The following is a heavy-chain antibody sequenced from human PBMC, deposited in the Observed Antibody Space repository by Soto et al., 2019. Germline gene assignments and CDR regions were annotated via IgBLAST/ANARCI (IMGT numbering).Heavy chain of an antibody. CDR3: ARGFDRREQLVPEGFDY. V-gene: IGHV3-30-3*01. CDR1: GFTFSSYA. J-gene: IGHJ4*02. D-gene: IGHD6-6*01. Sequence: GGSLRLSCAASGFTFSSYAMHWVRQAPGKGLEWVAVISYDGSNKYYADSVKGRFTISRDNSKNTLYLQMNSLRAEDTAVYYCARGFDRREQLVPEGFDYWGQGTLVTVSS. CDR2: ISYDGSNK.